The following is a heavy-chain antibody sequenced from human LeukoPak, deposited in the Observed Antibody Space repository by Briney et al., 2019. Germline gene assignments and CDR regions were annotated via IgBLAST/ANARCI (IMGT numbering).Heavy chain of an antibody. V-gene: IGHV3-43*01. CDR1: GFTFEEYS. CDR3: GKDIEHYDFWNGYEY. Sequence: LGGSLRLSCAASGFTFEEYSMQWVRRPPGKGLEWVAVIRWDGGTTYYADSVKGRFTISRDNGEKSVYLQMNSLRTEDTAFYYCGKDIEHYDFWNGYEYRGQGTLVTVSS. CDR2: IRWDGGTT. J-gene: IGHJ4*02. D-gene: IGHD3-3*01.